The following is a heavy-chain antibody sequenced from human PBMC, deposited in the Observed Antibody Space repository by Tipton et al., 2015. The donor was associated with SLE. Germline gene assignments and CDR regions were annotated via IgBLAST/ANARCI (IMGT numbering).Heavy chain of an antibody. CDR2: IYTSDTYTSTIT. CDR1: GGSISSHY. V-gene: IGHV4-4*07. D-gene: IGHD2-15*01. CDR3: ARVAATDWYFDL. Sequence: TLSLTCTVSGGSISSHYWSWIRQPAGKGLEWIGRIYTSDTYTSTITDYNPSLKSRVSMSADTSKNQFSLKLSSVTAADTALYYCARVAATDWYFDLWSLGTLVTVSS. J-gene: IGHJ2*01.